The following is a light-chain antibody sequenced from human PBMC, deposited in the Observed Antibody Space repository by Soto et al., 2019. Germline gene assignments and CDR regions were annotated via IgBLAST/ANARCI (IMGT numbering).Light chain of an antibody. CDR1: SSNIGAGYD. Sequence: QSVLTQPPSVSGAPGQRVTISCTGSSSNIGAGYDVHWYQQVPGTAPKLLIYGNSNRPSGVPDRFSGSKSGTSASLAITGLQAEDEADYYCQSHDSSLSGSVFGGGTKLTVL. CDR3: QSHDSSLSGSV. CDR2: GNS. V-gene: IGLV1-40*01. J-gene: IGLJ3*02.